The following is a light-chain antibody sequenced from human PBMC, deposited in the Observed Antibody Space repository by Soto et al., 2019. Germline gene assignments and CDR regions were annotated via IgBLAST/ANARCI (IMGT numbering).Light chain of an antibody. J-gene: IGKJ2*01. CDR2: AAS. CDR3: LQDYNHPLYT. V-gene: IGKV1-6*01. CDR1: QGIRND. Sequence: AIQMTQSPSSLSASVGDRVTITCRASQGIRNDLGWYQQKPGKAPKLLIYAASSLQSGVPSRFSGSGSGTDFTLTISSLQPEDFATYYCLQDYNHPLYTFGQGTKLEIK.